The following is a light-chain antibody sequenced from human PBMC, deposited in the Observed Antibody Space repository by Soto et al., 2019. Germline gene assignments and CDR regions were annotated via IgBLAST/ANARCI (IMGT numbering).Light chain of an antibody. V-gene: IGLV2-14*01. J-gene: IGLJ3*02. Sequence: QSALTQPASVSGPPGQSITISCTGTSTDIGSDDFVSWYQQHPGKAPKLMIYEVTNRPSGVSNRFSGSKSGYTASLTISGLQAEDEADYYCSSYTHYYTWVFGGGTKLTVL. CDR2: EVT. CDR3: SSYTHYYTWV. CDR1: STDIGSDDF.